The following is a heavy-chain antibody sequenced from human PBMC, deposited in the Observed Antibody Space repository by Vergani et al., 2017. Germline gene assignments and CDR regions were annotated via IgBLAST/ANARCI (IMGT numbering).Heavy chain of an antibody. V-gene: IGHV4-39*07. CDR1: GGSISSSSYY. D-gene: IGHD6-19*01. CDR2: IYYSGST. Sequence: QLQLQESGPGLVKPSETLSLTCTVSGGSISSSSYYWGWIRQPPGKGLEWIGSIYYSGSTYYNPSLKSRVTISVDTSKNQFSLKLSSVTAADTAVYYCARDRRKQWLVQYYYYYMDVWGKGTTVTVSS. J-gene: IGHJ6*03. CDR3: ARDRRKQWLVQYYYYYMDV.